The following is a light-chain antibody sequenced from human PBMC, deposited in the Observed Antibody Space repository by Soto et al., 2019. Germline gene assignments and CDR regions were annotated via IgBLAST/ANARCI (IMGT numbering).Light chain of an antibody. Sequence: DIVMTQSPLSLPVTPGEPASISCRSSQSLLHRNGYNYLDWYLQKPGQSQQLLIYLGSHRASGVPDRFSGSASGTDFTLKITRVEAEDVGVYYCMQALQTPWTFGQGTKVEIK. V-gene: IGKV2-28*01. CDR3: MQALQTPWT. CDR2: LGS. CDR1: QSLLHRNGYNY. J-gene: IGKJ1*01.